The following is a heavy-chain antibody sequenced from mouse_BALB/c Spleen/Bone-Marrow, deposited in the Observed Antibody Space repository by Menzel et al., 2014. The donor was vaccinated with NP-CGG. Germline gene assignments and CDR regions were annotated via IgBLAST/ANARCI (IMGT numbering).Heavy chain of an antibody. CDR1: GFAFSSYD. CDR2: ISSGGGST. D-gene: IGHD2-10*01. V-gene: IGHV5-12-1*01. CDR3: ARQGAYYGNYKYFDV. Sequence: DVKLVESGGGLVKPGGSLKLFCAASGFAFSSYDMSWVRQTPEERLEWVAYISSGGGSTYYPDTVKGRFTISRDNAKNTLYLQMSSLKSEDTAMYYCARQGAYYGNYKYFDVWGAGTTVTVSS. J-gene: IGHJ1*01.